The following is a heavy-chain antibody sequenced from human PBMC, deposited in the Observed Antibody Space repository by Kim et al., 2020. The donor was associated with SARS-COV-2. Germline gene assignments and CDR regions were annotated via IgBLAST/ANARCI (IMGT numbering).Heavy chain of an antibody. J-gene: IGHJ6*02. CDR3: ARGIRVRTAIPYYYGMDV. CDR1: GGSISSGGYY. Sequence: SETLSLTCTVSGGSISSGGYYWSWIRQHPGKGLEWIGYIYYSGSTYYNPSLKSRVTISVDTSKNQFSLKLSSVTAADTAVYYCARGIRVRTAIPYYYGMDVWGQGTTVTVSS. D-gene: IGHD2-21*02. CDR2: IYYSGST. V-gene: IGHV4-31*03.